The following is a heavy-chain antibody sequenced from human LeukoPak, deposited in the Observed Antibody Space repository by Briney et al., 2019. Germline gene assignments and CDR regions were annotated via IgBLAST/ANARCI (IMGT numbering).Heavy chain of an antibody. V-gene: IGHV3-48*04. Sequence: GGALRLSCAASGFTFSSYSMNWVRQAPGKGLEWGSYISSTTITIYYADSVKGRFTISGDSAKNTLYLQMNSLRAEDTAVYYCERDRVVDGDYIRDPYAFDIWGQATMVTVSS. J-gene: IGHJ3*02. CDR1: GFTFSSYS. CDR3: ERDRVVDGDYIRDPYAFDI. CDR2: ISSTTITI. D-gene: IGHD4-17*01.